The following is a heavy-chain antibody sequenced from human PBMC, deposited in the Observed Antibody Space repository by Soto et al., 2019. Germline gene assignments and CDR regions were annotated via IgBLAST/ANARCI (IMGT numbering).Heavy chain of an antibody. Sequence: GASVKVSCKASGGTFNNDAISWVRQAPGQGLEWMGGIIPLFDTANYAQKFQGRVTFTADKSTGTAYMELSSLRSEDTAAYFCAREDLDDIMSGYFLSYGMDVWGQGTTVTVSS. D-gene: IGHD3-9*01. CDR2: IIPLFDTA. CDR3: AREDLDDIMSGYFLSYGMDV. CDR1: GGTFNNDA. V-gene: IGHV1-69*06. J-gene: IGHJ6*02.